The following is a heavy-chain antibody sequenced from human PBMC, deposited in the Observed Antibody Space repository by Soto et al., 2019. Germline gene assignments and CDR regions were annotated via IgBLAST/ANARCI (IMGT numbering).Heavy chain of an antibody. CDR3: ARHLRPIAVAGLFDY. J-gene: IGHJ4*02. V-gene: IGHV3-30-3*01. D-gene: IGHD6-19*01. CDR2: ISYDGSNK. Sequence: GGSLRLSCAASGFTFSSYAMHWVRQAPGKGLEWVAVISYDGSNKYYADSVKGRFTISRDNSKNTLYLQMNSLRAEDTAVYYCARHLRPIAVAGLFDYWGQGTLVTVSS. CDR1: GFTFSSYA.